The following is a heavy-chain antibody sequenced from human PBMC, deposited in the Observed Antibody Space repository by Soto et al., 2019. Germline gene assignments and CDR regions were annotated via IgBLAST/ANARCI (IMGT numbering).Heavy chain of an antibody. D-gene: IGHD1-26*01. J-gene: IGHJ6*02. CDR3: ARTKWELLRRSDYYYGMDV. CDR2: ISSSSSYI. Sequence: GGSLRLSCAASGFTFSSYSMNWVRQAPGKGLEWVSSISSSSSYIYYADSVKGRFTISRDNAKNSLYLQMNSLRAEDTAVYYCARTKWELLRRSDYYYGMDVWGQGTTVTVSS. CDR1: GFTFSSYS. V-gene: IGHV3-21*01.